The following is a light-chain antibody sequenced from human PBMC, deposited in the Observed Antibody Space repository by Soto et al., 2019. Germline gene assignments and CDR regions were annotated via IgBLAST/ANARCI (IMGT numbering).Light chain of an antibody. Sequence: QSALTQPASVSGSPGQSITISCTGTSSDVGGYNYVSWYQQHPGKAPKLMIYDVSNRPSGVSNRFSGSKSGNTASLTISGLQAEDEADYSCISYTRRSTPGVFGGGTKLTVL. CDR1: SSDVGGYNY. CDR2: DVS. CDR3: ISYTRRSTPGV. J-gene: IGLJ2*01. V-gene: IGLV2-14*01.